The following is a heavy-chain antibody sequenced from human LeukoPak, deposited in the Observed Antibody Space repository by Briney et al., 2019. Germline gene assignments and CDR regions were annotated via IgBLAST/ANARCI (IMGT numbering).Heavy chain of an antibody. CDR2: IYTSGST. Sequence: PSETLSLTCTVSDFSISSGYYWSWIRQPAGKGLEWIGRIYTSGSTNYNPSLKSRVTMSVDTSKNQFSLKLSSVTAADTAVYYCAGGRVVPAATRLYYDFWSGTNWFDPWGQGTLVTVSS. D-gene: IGHD3-3*01. CDR1: DFSISSGYY. J-gene: IGHJ5*02. V-gene: IGHV4-4*07. CDR3: AGGRVVPAATRLYYDFWSGTNWFDP.